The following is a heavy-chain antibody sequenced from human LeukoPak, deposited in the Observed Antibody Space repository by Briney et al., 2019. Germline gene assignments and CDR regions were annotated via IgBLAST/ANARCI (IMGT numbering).Heavy chain of an antibody. V-gene: IGHV1-2*02. CDR2: INPNSGGT. D-gene: IGHD3-10*01. Sequence: ASVKVSCKASGYTFTGYYMHWVRQAPGQGLEWMGWINPNSGGTNYAQKFQGRVTMTRDTSISTAYMELSRLRSDDKAVYYCARVGYGSGSYLADYWGQGTLVTVSS. CDR1: GYTFTGYY. CDR3: ARVGYGSGSYLADY. J-gene: IGHJ4*02.